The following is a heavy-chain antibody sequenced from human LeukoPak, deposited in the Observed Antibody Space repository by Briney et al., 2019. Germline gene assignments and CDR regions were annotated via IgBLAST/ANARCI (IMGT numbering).Heavy chain of an antibody. D-gene: IGHD3-22*01. CDR2: ISGSGGGT. V-gene: IGHV3-23*01. J-gene: IGHJ3*02. Sequence: GGSLRLSCAASGFTFSSYAMSWVRQAPGKGLEWVSAISGSGGGTYYADSVKGRFTISRDNSKNTLYLQMNSLRAEDTAVYYCAKDDGSGYYSGAFGIWGQGTMVTVSS. CDR3: AKDDGSGYYSGAFGI. CDR1: GFTFSSYA.